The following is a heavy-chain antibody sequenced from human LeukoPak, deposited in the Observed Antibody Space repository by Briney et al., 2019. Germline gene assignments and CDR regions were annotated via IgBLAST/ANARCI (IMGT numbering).Heavy chain of an antibody. J-gene: IGHJ4*02. Sequence: GGPLRLSCAASGFPFISYTMNWVRQPPGKGLEWVSSITSCGSDIFYADSVKGRFTITSDSAKNSLYLQMNNLRAEDSALYLCARVGSGYIYGHIDCWGQGTRVTVST. CDR2: ITSCGSDI. V-gene: IGHV3-21*01. CDR3: ARVGSGYIYGHIDC. D-gene: IGHD5-18*01. CDR1: GFPFISYT.